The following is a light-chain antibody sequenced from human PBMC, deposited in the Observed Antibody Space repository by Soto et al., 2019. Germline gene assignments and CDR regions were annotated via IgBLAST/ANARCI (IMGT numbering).Light chain of an antibody. V-gene: IGLV1-40*01. J-gene: IGLJ1*01. Sequence: QSVLTQPPSASGTPGQRVTISCSGSSSNIGAGYDLHWYQQLPGTAPKLLLYGNINRPSGVPDRFSGSKSGTSASLAITGLQAEDEADYYCQSYDTSLSAYVFGTGTKVTVL. CDR1: SSNIGAGYD. CDR3: QSYDTSLSAYV. CDR2: GNI.